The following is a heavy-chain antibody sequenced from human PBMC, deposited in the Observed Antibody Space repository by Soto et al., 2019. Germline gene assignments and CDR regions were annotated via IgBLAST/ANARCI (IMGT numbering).Heavy chain of an antibody. Sequence: SLRLSCAASGFTFSSYAMSWVRQAPGKGLEWVSAISGSGGSTYYADSVKGRFTISRDNSKNTLYLQMNSLRAEDTAVYYCAKDSSSSWYKLDDYWGQGTLVTVSS. CDR2: ISGSGGST. CDR3: AKDSSSSWYKLDDY. D-gene: IGHD6-13*01. V-gene: IGHV3-23*01. J-gene: IGHJ4*02. CDR1: GFTFSSYA.